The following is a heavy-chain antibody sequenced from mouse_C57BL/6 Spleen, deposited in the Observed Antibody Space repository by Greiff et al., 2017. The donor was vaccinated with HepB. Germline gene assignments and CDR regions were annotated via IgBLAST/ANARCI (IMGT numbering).Heavy chain of an antibody. CDR2: INPSNGGT. Sequence: VQLQQSGTELVKPGASVKLSCKASGYTFTSYWMHWVKQRPGQGLEWIGNINPSNGGTNYNEKFKSKATLTVDKSSSTAYMQLSSLTSEDSAVYYCARITTVVEDAMDYWGQGTSVTVSS. V-gene: IGHV1-53*01. D-gene: IGHD1-1*01. CDR1: GYTFTSYW. J-gene: IGHJ4*01. CDR3: ARITTVVEDAMDY.